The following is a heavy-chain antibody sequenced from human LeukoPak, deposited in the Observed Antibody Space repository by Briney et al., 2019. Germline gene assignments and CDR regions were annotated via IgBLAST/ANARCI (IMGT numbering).Heavy chain of an antibody. CDR2: IDPSDSDT. CDR3: ARQPPMSRSGDY. CDR1: GYSFTSYW. V-gene: IGHV5-51*01. J-gene: IGHJ4*02. Sequence: GESLKISCKASGYSFTSYWIGWVRQMPGKGLEWMGIIDPSDSDTRYIPSFQGQVTISADKSLTTAYLQWNSLKASDTAMYYCARQPPMSRSGDYWGQGTLVTVSS. D-gene: IGHD7-27*01.